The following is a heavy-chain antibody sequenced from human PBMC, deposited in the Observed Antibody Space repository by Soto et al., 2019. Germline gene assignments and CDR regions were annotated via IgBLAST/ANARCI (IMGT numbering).Heavy chain of an antibody. V-gene: IGHV1-18*01. CDR1: GYTFTSYG. CDR2: SSGYDGNT. Sequence: QVQLVQSGAEVKKPGASVKVSCKASGYTFTSYGISWVRQAPGQGLEWMGWSSGYDGNTNYAQKLQGGVTMTTDTSTSSDYMEVRSLRSDDTHVYYCARDKGAYCGGDCYSTWFDPWGQGTLVTVSS. D-gene: IGHD2-21*02. J-gene: IGHJ5*02. CDR3: ARDKGAYCGGDCYSTWFDP.